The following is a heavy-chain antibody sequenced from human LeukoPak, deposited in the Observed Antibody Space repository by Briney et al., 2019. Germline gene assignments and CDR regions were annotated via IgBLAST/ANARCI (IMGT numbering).Heavy chain of an antibody. Sequence: ASVKVSCKDPGYTSTSYGTSWVRQSPGQGLEWRGWISAYNGNTNYAQKLQGRVTMSTDTSTSTAYMELRSLRSDDTAVYYCARTRDYYGSGSSDYWGQGTLVTVSS. CDR1: GYTSTSYG. D-gene: IGHD3-10*01. J-gene: IGHJ4*02. CDR3: ARTRDYYGSGSSDY. V-gene: IGHV1-18*04. CDR2: ISAYNGNT.